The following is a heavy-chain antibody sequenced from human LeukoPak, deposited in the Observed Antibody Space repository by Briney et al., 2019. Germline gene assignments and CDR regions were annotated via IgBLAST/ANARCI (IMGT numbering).Heavy chain of an antibody. CDR1: GFTFSNYW. V-gene: IGHV3-7*01. J-gene: IGHJ4*02. Sequence: PGGSLRLSCVASGFTFSNYWMSWVRQAPGKGLECVANIKEDGSEKYYVDSVKGRFTISRDNAKNSLYLQMNSLRAEDTAVYYCARDTVYKYTDYWGQGTLVTVSS. CDR3: ARDTVYKYTDY. D-gene: IGHD3-10*01. CDR2: IKEDGSEK.